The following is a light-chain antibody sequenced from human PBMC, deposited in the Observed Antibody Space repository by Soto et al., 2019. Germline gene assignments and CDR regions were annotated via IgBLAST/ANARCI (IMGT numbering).Light chain of an antibody. V-gene: IGLV4-69*01. CDR1: SGHREYA. CDR3: QTWGPGIRV. CDR2: VNNDGSH. J-gene: IGLJ2*01. Sequence: QAVVTQSPSASASLGASVKLTCTLSSGHREYAIAWHQLQPGEGPRFLMRVNNDGSHIKGDGIPDRFSGSSSGAERYLTISSLQSEDEADYYCQTWGPGIRVFGGGTKLTVL.